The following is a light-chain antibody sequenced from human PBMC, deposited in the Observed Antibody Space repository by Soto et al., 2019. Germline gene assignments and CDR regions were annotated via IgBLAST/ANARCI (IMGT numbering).Light chain of an antibody. CDR3: QQLRMYPST. CDR2: AAS. V-gene: IGKV1-9*01. J-gene: IGKJ4*01. CDR1: QDIAIY. Sequence: IQLTRSPSSLSASVGDRVTITCRASQDIAIYLAWYQQKPGEAPKLLIYAASTLYGGVPSRFSGSGSGTDFALTITSLQAEDFATYYCQQLRMYPSTFGRGTKVDIK.